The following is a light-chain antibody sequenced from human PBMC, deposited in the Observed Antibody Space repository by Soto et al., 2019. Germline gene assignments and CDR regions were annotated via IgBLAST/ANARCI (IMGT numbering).Light chain of an antibody. CDR1: QNIGNF. V-gene: IGKV1-39*01. CDR3: QQSYSTSWT. J-gene: IGKJ1*01. CDR2: AAS. Sequence: DIQMTQSPSSLSASVGDRVTMTCRASQNIGNFLNWYQQKPGKAPKLLIFAASRLQSGVPSGFSGSGSGTDFTLTISSLQPEDFATYHCQQSYSTSWTFGQGTKVDIK.